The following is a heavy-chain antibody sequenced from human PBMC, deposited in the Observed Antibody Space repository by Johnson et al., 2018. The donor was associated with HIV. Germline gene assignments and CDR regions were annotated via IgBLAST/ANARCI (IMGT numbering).Heavy chain of an antibody. Sequence: QVQLVESGGGVVQPGRSLRLSCVASGFTFRSYGMHWVRQAPCKGLEWVSVIYSGGSTYYADSVKGRFTISRDNSKNTLYLQMNSLRAEDTAVYYCLIRDAFDIWGQGTMVTVSS. CDR2: IYSGGST. J-gene: IGHJ3*02. CDR3: LIRDAFDI. V-gene: IGHV3-NL1*01. CDR1: GFTFRSYG. D-gene: IGHD2-8*01.